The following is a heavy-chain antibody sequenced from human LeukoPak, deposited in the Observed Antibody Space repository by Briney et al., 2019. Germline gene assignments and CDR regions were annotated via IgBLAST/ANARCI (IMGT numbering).Heavy chain of an antibody. CDR3: ARDRPYDSSGKTKFDY. CDR1: GFTFSSYA. J-gene: IGHJ4*02. V-gene: IGHV3-30*04. Sequence: GGSPRLSCAASGFTFSSYAMHWVRQAPGKGLEWVAVISYDGSNKYYAGSVKGRFTISRDNSKNTLYLQMNSLRAEDTAVYYCARDRPYDSSGKTKFDYWGQGTLVTVSS. CDR2: ISYDGSNK. D-gene: IGHD3-22*01.